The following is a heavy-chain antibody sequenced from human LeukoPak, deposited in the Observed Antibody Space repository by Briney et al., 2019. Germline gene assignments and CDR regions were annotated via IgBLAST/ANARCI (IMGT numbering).Heavy chain of an antibody. CDR1: GFTFSSYG. V-gene: IGHV3-30*03. Sequence: GRSLRLSCAASGFTFSSYGMHWVRQAPGKGLEWVAVISYDGSNKYYADSVKGRFTISRDNSKNTLYLQMNSLRAEDTAVYYCAREGSGTYVDYWGQGTLVTVSS. D-gene: IGHD1-1*01. J-gene: IGHJ4*02. CDR3: AREGSGTYVDY. CDR2: ISYDGSNK.